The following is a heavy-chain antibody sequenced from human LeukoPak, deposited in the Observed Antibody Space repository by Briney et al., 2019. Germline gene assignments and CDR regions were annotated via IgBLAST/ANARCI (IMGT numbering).Heavy chain of an antibody. V-gene: IGHV3-23*01. CDR2: FSGSGGST. J-gene: IGHJ4*02. Sequence: TGGSLRLSCAASGFPFRSYAMSWVRQAPGKGQGRVSAFSGSGGSTYYADSVKGRFTISRDNSKNTLYLQMNSLRAEDTAVYYCAKDLVLGYYYDSSGYFDYWGQGTLVTVSS. D-gene: IGHD3-22*01. CDR3: AKDLVLGYYYDSSGYFDY. CDR1: GFPFRSYA.